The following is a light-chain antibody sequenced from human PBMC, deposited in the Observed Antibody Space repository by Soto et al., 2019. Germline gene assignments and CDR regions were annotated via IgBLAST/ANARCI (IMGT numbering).Light chain of an antibody. J-gene: IGLJ3*02. CDR2: DDS. CDR1: NIGDTG. V-gene: IGLV3-21*02. CDR3: QVWDRSSDHRV. Sequence: SYELTQPPSVSVAPGQTARIPCGGYNIGDTGVHWYQQRPGQAPVLVVYDDSDRPSGIPERFSGSNSGNTATLTISRVDVGDEADYYCQVWDRSSDHRVFGGGTKLTVL.